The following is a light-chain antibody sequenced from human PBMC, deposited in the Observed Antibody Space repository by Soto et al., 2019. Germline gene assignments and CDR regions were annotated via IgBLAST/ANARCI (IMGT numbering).Light chain of an antibody. CDR2: SAS. CDR1: QSIRTD. V-gene: IGKV3-15*01. Sequence: EVVMTQSPATLSVSPGERATLSCRASQSIRTDLAWYQQKPGQAPNLLIFSASTRATGVPARFSGSGSGTEFTLTISSLQSEDFAVYYCQQYNKWPQWTFGQGTKVDLK. CDR3: QQYNKWPQWT. J-gene: IGKJ1*01.